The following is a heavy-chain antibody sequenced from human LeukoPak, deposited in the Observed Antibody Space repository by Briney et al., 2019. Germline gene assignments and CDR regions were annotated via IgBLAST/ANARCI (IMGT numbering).Heavy chain of an antibody. Sequence: EASVKVSCKSSGYTFTGYYMHWVRQAPGQGLEWMGWINPNSGGTNYAQKFQGRVTMTRDTSISTAYMELSRLRSDDTAVYYCARNNFMAGYYDSSRGDIWGQGTMVTVSS. CDR3: ARNNFMAGYYDSSRGDI. V-gene: IGHV1-2*02. CDR1: GYTFTGYY. CDR2: INPNSGGT. D-gene: IGHD3-22*01. J-gene: IGHJ3*02.